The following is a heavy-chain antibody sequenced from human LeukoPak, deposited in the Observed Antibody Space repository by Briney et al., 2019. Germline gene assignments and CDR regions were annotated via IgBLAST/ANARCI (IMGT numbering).Heavy chain of an antibody. J-gene: IGHJ4*02. D-gene: IGHD5-18*01. CDR1: GFTFSSYG. CDR3: ARGRGYSYGFGFDS. Sequence: GGSLRLSCAASGFTFSSYGMHWVRQAPGEGLVLVSRINSDGISTRYADSVKGRFTISRDNAKNTLYLQMNSLRAEDTAVYYCARGRGYSYGFGFDSWGQGTLVTVSS. CDR2: INSDGIST. V-gene: IGHV3-74*01.